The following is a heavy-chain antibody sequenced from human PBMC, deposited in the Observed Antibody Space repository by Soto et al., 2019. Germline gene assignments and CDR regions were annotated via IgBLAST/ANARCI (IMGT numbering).Heavy chain of an antibody. Sequence: SVKVSCKASGGTFSSYAISWVRQAPGQGLEWMGGIIPIFGTANYAQKFQGRVTITADESTSTAYMELSSLRSEDTAVYYCARSVTTEDGMDVRGQGTTVTVSS. CDR1: GGTFSSYA. J-gene: IGHJ6*02. CDR3: ARSVTTEDGMDV. CDR2: IIPIFGTA. V-gene: IGHV1-69*13. D-gene: IGHD4-17*01.